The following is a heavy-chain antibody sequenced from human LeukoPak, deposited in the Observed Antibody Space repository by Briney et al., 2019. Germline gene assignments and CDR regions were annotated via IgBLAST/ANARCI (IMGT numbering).Heavy chain of an antibody. Sequence: HPGGSLRLSCAASGFTFSSYGMHWVRQAPGKGLEWVAFIQNDEIDKFYADSVRGRFTVSRDNSRDTMYLQMNSLRVEDTAVYYCAKERKLQPFDCWGQGTLVTVSS. CDR2: IQNDEIDK. CDR1: GFTFSSYG. CDR3: AKERKLQPFDC. V-gene: IGHV3-30*02. D-gene: IGHD4-23*01. J-gene: IGHJ4*02.